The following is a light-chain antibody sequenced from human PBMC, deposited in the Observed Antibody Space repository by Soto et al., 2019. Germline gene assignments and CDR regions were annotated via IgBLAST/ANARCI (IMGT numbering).Light chain of an antibody. J-gene: IGKJ3*01. V-gene: IGKV3-20*01. CDR1: QSVSSSF. Sequence: ENVLTQSPGTLSLSPGDRATLSCRASQSVSSSFLAWYQQKPGQAPRLLIYGASNRASGIPDRFSGSGSGTDFTLTITRLERGDFAVYYCQQYGRSPDLFTFGPGTKVEIK. CDR2: GAS. CDR3: QQYGRSPDLFT.